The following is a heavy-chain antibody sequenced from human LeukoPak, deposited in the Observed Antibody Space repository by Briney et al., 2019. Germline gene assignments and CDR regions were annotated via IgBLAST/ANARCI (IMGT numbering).Heavy chain of an antibody. CDR2: IIPIFGTA. CDR3: ARPVVAAAHDAFDI. Sequence: SVRVSCKASGGTFSSYAISWVRQAPGQGLEWMGGIIPIFGTANYAQKFQGRVTITADESTSTAYMELSSLRSEDTAVYYCARPVVAAAHDAFDIWGQGTMVTVSS. V-gene: IGHV1-69*13. CDR1: GGTFSSYA. D-gene: IGHD2-15*01. J-gene: IGHJ3*02.